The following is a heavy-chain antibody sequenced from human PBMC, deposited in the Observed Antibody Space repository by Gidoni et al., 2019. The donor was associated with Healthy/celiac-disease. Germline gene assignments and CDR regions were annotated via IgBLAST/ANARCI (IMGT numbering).Heavy chain of an antibody. CDR2: INHSGST. Sequence: QVQLQQWGAGLLKPSATLSLTCAVYGGSFSGYYWSWIRQPPGKGLEWIGEINHSGSTNYNPSLKSRVTISVDTSKNQFSLKLSSVTAADTAVYYCARDAQTLGRGLVPWGQGTLVTVSS. CDR3: ARDAQTLGRGLVP. J-gene: IGHJ5*02. D-gene: IGHD3-10*01. V-gene: IGHV4-34*01. CDR1: GGSFSGYY.